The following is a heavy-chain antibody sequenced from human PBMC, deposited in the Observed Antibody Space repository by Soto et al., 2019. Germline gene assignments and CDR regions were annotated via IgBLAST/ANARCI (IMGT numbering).Heavy chain of an antibody. CDR2: IWYDGSLK. CDR1: GFTFSHHG. V-gene: IGHV3-33*01. D-gene: IGHD1-26*01. J-gene: IGHJ4*02. Sequence: QVQLVESGGGVVQPGKSLRLSCAASGFTFSHHGIHWVRQAPGKGLEWVAVIWYDGSLKYYADSVQGRFIVSRDNSKNTVYLQMNSLRVEDTALFYCARWDLEWWGQGHLVNVSS. CDR3: ARWDLEW.